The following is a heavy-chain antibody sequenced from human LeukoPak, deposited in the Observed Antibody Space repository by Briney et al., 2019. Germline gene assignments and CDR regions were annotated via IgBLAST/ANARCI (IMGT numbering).Heavy chain of an antibody. CDR1: GFTFSSYA. V-gene: IGHV3-30*14. J-gene: IGHJ3*02. CDR2: ISYDGSNK. Sequence: GRSLRLSCAASGFTFSSYAMHWVRQAPGKGLEWVAVISYDGSNKYYADSVKGRFTISRENAKNSLYLQMNSLRAGDTAVYYCARGYYDPKARGAFDIWGQGTMVTVSS. CDR3: ARGYYDPKARGAFDI. D-gene: IGHD3-22*01.